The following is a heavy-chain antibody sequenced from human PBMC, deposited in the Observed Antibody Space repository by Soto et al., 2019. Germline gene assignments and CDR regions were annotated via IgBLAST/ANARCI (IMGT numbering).Heavy chain of an antibody. CDR3: ARGGALRPYGHFPLAF. CDR2: IHVTGYT. V-gene: IGHV4-30-2*01. CDR1: GDSITSGSYS. D-gene: IGHD3-16*01. J-gene: IGHJ4*02. Sequence: QLQLRESGSRLVQPSQTLTLICSVSGDSITSGSYSWSWIRQAPGKGLEWIGNIHVTGYTSFSPSLRRRLTMSVDTAQHQFSISLNSVSPADTAVYYCARGGALRPYGHFPLAFWGQGTLVTVSS.